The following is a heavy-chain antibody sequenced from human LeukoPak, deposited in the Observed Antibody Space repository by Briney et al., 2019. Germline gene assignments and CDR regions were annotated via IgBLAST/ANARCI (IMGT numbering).Heavy chain of an antibody. Sequence: ASVKVSCKASGYTFTGYYMHWVRQAPGQGLEWMGRINPNSGGTNYAQKFQGRVTMTRDTSISTAYMELSRLRPDDTAVYYCARGSIAAAWGDLDYWGQGTLVTVSS. CDR1: GYTFTGYY. J-gene: IGHJ4*02. V-gene: IGHV1-2*02. D-gene: IGHD6-13*01. CDR2: INPNSGGT. CDR3: ARGSIAAAWGDLDY.